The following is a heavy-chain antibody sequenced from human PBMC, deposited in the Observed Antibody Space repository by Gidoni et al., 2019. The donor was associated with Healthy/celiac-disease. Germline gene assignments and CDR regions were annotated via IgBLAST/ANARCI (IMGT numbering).Heavy chain of an antibody. CDR2: IYYSGST. CDR3: ARTDYGEKYYYGMDV. J-gene: IGHJ6*02. V-gene: IGHV4-31*03. D-gene: IGHD4-17*01. CDR1: GGLIGSGGYY. Sequence: QVQLQESGPGLVKPSQTLSLPCTVPGGLIGSGGYYWSWIPQHPGKGLEWIGYIYYSGSTYYNPSLKSRVTISVDTSKNQFSLKLSSVTAADTAVYYCARTDYGEKYYYGMDVWGQGTTVTVSS.